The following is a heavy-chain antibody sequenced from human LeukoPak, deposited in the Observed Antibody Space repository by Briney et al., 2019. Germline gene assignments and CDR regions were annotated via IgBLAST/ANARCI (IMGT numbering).Heavy chain of an antibody. J-gene: IGHJ4*02. V-gene: IGHV3-23*01. Sequence: GGSLRLSCAASGFTFSSYAMSWVRQAPGKGLEWVSAISGSGGSTYYADSVKGRFTISRENSKNTLYLQMNSLRAEDTAVYYCAKDQWELLGYFDYWGQGTLVTVSS. CDR2: ISGSGGST. D-gene: IGHD1-26*01. CDR3: AKDQWELLGYFDY. CDR1: GFTFSSYA.